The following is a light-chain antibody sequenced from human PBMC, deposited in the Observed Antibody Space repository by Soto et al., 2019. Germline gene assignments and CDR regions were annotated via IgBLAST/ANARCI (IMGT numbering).Light chain of an antibody. CDR3: QHRANWPLT. Sequence: EIVLTQSPATLSLSPGERATLSCRASQSLSRSLAWYQQKPGQAPRLLIYDASNRDTGIPTRFSGSGSGTDFTLTISSLEPEDFAFYYCQHRANWPLTFGGGTKVEIK. CDR1: QSLSRS. CDR2: DAS. J-gene: IGKJ4*01. V-gene: IGKV3-11*01.